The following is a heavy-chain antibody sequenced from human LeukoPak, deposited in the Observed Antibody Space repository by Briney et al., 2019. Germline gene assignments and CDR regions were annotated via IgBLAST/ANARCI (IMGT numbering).Heavy chain of an antibody. Sequence: SGKVSCNAAGGTVSSYAIIWWRQAPGQGLGWMGGIMPIVGAANYAQKFQGRGTVTTYEATSTAYIDLSTLSSAVTDVSYCASRKDTSGHYGPFDYWGQGTLVTVSS. CDR3: ASRKDTSGHYGPFDY. CDR1: GGTVSSYA. V-gene: IGHV1-69*05. D-gene: IGHD3-22*01. CDR2: IMPIVGAA. J-gene: IGHJ4*02.